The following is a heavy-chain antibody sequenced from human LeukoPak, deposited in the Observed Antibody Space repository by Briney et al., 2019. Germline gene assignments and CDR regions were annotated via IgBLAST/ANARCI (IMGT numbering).Heavy chain of an antibody. Sequence: GGSLRLSCATSGFTFSSYWMSWVRQAPGKGLEWVANIKQDGSEKYYVDSVKGRFTISRDNAKNSLYLQMNSLRAEDTAVYYCAREQYCSGGSCYFGYWGQGTLVTVSS. CDR3: AREQYCSGGSCYFGY. CDR2: IKQDGSEK. D-gene: IGHD2-15*01. J-gene: IGHJ4*02. CDR1: GFTFSSYW. V-gene: IGHV3-7*03.